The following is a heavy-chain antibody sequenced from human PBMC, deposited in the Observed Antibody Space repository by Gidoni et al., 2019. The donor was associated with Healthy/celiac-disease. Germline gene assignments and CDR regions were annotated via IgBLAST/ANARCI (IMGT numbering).Heavy chain of an antibody. CDR3: ATIAATGDAFDI. J-gene: IGHJ3*02. CDR2: IIPIFGTA. V-gene: IGHV1-69*01. D-gene: IGHD6-13*01. CDR1: RGTFSIYA. Sequence: QVQRVQSGAEVKKRGSSVKVSCKASRGTFSIYAISWVRQAPGQGREWMGGIIPIFGTASYAQKFQGRVTITADESTSTAYMELSSLRSEDTAVYYCATIAATGDAFDIWGQGTMVTVSS.